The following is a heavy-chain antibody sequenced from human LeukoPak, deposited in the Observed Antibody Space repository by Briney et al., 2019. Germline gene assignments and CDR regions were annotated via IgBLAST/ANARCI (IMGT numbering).Heavy chain of an antibody. CDR3: ARSSSSHAAPYNWFDP. Sequence: SVKVSCKASGYTFTGYYMHWVRQAPGQGLEWMGGIIPIFGTANYAQKFQGRVTITADESTSTAYMELSSLRSEDTAVYYCARSSSSHAAPYNWFDPWGQGTLVTVSS. CDR1: GYTFTGYY. V-gene: IGHV1-69*13. J-gene: IGHJ5*02. D-gene: IGHD6-13*01. CDR2: IIPIFGTA.